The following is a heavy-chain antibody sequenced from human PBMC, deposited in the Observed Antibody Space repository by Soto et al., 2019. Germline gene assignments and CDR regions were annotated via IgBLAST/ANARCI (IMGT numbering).Heavy chain of an antibody. D-gene: IGHD3-22*01. Sequence: EVQLLESGGGLVQPGGSLRLSCVASGFTFSSSAMSWVRQAPGKGLEWVSVISGSGSSTYYADSVKGRFTISRDNSMDTLYLQMNSLRAEDTALYYCAKSDYYDSSGYAEFGYWGQGTLVTVSS. CDR3: AKSDYYDSSGYAEFGY. J-gene: IGHJ4*02. CDR2: ISGSGSST. CDR1: GFTFSSSA. V-gene: IGHV3-23*01.